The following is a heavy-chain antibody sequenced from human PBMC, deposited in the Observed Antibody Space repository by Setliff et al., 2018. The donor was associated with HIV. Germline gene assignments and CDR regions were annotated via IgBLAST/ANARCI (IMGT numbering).Heavy chain of an antibody. V-gene: IGHV4-34*01. J-gene: IGHJ4*02. CDR1: GGSFSNYY. CDR3: GRQAWDHQSSGYFVDY. Sequence: KTSETLSLTCTVYGGSFSNYYTNWIRQPPGKGLEWIGELSPSGTTRSNPSLQSRVTISLDTSKNQFSLKLTSVTAADTAVYYCGRQAWDHQSSGYFVDYWDQGTLVTVSS. D-gene: IGHD6-19*01. CDR2: LSPSGTT.